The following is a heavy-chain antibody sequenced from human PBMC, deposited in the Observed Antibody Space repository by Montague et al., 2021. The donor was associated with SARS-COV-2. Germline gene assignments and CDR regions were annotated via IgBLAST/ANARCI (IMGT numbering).Heavy chain of an antibody. Sequence: ETLSLTCTVSGGSISSSSYYWGWIRQPPGKGLEWIGSIYYSGSTYYNPSLKSRVTISVDTSKNQFSLKLSSVTAADTAVYYCAKLLWFRGGFDYWGQGTLVTVSS. CDR2: IYYSGST. D-gene: IGHD3-10*01. CDR1: GGSISSSSYY. CDR3: AKLLWFRGGFDY. J-gene: IGHJ4*02. V-gene: IGHV4-39*07.